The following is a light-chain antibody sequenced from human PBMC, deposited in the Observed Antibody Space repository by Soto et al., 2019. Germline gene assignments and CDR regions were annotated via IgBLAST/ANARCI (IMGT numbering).Light chain of an antibody. CDR1: QGIGND. J-gene: IGKJ1*01. CDR3: LQDYNYPHT. V-gene: IGKV1-6*01. CDR2: TAS. Sequence: AIQLTQSPSSLSASVGDRVTISCRASQGIGNDLAWYQQKPGKAPKLLIYTASSLQSGVPSRFSGSGSVTDFTLTISSLQPEDFATYYCLQDYNYPHTFGQGTKVDIK.